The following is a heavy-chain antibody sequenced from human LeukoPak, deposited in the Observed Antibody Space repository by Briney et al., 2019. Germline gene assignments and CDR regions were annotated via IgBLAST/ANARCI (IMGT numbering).Heavy chain of an antibody. V-gene: IGHV3-23*01. D-gene: IGHD6-13*01. CDR3: AKDSGHSSSWYY. CDR2: ISGSDDST. Sequence: GSLRLSCAASGFPFSSYAMNGVRQAPGKGLEWVSGISGSDDSTYYADSVKGRFTISRDISRNTLYLQMNSLRAEDTAVYYCAKDSGHSSSWYYWGQGTLVTVSS. J-gene: IGHJ4*02. CDR1: GFPFSSYA.